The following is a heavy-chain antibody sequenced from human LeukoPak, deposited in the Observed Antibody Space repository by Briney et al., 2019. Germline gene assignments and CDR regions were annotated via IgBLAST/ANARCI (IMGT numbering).Heavy chain of an antibody. V-gene: IGHV3-23*01. CDR2: ISERGGGT. CDR1: GISLSNYG. CDR3: AKRGVVIRGILVIGYHQEAYHYDF. Sequence: GGSLRLSCVVSGISLSNYGMTWVRQAPGKGLEWVSYISERGGGTMHADSVKGRFTISRDTSLNTLYLQMNNLRAEDTAVYFCAKRGVVIRGILVIGYHQEAYHYDFWGQGVMVTVSS. D-gene: IGHD3-10*01. J-gene: IGHJ4*02.